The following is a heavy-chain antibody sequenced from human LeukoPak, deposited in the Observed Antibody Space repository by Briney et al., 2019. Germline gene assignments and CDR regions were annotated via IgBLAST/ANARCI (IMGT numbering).Heavy chain of an antibody. J-gene: IGHJ4*02. Sequence: SETLSLTCTVPGGSISSGDYYWSWIRQPPGKGLEWIGYIYYSGSTYYNPSLKSRVTISVDTSKNQFSLKLSSVTAVDTAVYYCARVVYGDYLDYWGQGTLVTVSS. V-gene: IGHV4-30-4*01. CDR3: ARVVYGDYLDY. D-gene: IGHD4-17*01. CDR2: IYYSGST. CDR1: GGSISSGDYY.